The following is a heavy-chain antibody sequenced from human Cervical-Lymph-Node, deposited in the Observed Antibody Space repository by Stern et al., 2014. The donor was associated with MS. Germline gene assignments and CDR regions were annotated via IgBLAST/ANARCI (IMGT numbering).Heavy chain of an antibody. J-gene: IGHJ4*02. Sequence: EVQLEESGAEVKKPGESLKISCEGSGYSFASYWIAWVRQMPGKGLEWMGIIYPGDSDTRYSPSFQGQVTISADKSISTAYLQWSSLKASDTAVYYCARRVGAAAASYFDYWGQGTLVTVSS. V-gene: IGHV5-51*03. CDR2: IYPGDSDT. CDR3: ARRVGAAAASYFDY. CDR1: GYSFASYW. D-gene: IGHD6-13*01.